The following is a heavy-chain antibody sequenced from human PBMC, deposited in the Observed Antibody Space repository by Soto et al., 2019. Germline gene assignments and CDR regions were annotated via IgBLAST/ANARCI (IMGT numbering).Heavy chain of an antibody. V-gene: IGHV3-30-3*01. J-gene: IGHJ3*02. CDR1: GLTFSLSA. CDR2: ISYDGSNK. Sequence: GGSLRLSCAASGLTFSLSALHWVRQAPGKGLDWLAVISYDGSNKYYADSVKGRFTISRDNSKNTLYLQMNSLRAEDTAVYYCERLPTEWLLRGAFDIWGQGTMVPV. D-gene: IGHD3-3*01. CDR3: ERLPTEWLLRGAFDI.